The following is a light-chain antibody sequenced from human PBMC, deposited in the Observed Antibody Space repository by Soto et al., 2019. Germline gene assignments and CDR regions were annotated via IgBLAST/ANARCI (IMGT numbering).Light chain of an antibody. CDR1: QNINNY. Sequence: DIQMTQSPSSLSASVGDRVTITFQASQNINNYLNWYQQKPGRAPKLLIYDASNLEAGVPSRFRGSGSGTDFTFTISRLQPEDIATYYCQQYENLPTVGQGTRLDIK. V-gene: IGKV1-33*01. J-gene: IGKJ5*01. CDR2: DAS. CDR3: QQYENLPT.